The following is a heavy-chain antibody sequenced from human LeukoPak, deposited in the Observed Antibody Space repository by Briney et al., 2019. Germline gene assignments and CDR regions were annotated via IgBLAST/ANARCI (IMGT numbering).Heavy chain of an antibody. CDR1: GGSFSRYY. D-gene: IGHD5-24*01. CDR3: ARGATISETGYFDF. V-gene: IGHV4-34*01. Sequence: SETLSLTCAVHGGSFSRYYWSWIRQSPGKGLEWIAEIDHRGYTNYNPSVKSRVTISVDTSKNQFSLKMRSLSAADTALYYCARGATISETGYFDFWGQGTLVTVSS. CDR2: IDHRGYT. J-gene: IGHJ4*03.